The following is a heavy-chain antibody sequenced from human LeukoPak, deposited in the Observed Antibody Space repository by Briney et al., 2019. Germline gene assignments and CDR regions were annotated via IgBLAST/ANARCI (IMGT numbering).Heavy chain of an antibody. D-gene: IGHD2-8*02. J-gene: IGHJ1*01. Sequence: GGSLRLSCAASGFTFTSYWMSWVRQTPGKGLEWVANINKDGSEKYYMDSVRGRFTISRDNAKNSLSLQMNSLRVEDTAVYYCARELVVGPAEYFQNWGQGTLVTVSS. V-gene: IGHV3-7*01. CDR3: ARELVVGPAEYFQN. CDR1: GFTFTSYW. CDR2: INKDGSEK.